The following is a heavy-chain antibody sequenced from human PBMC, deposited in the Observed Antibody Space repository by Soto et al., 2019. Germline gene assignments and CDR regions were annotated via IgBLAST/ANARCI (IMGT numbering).Heavy chain of an antibody. J-gene: IGHJ3*02. CDR2: IYYSGST. V-gene: IGHV4-39*01. CDR1: GGSISSSSYY. CDR3: ARRPAASDAFDI. D-gene: IGHD6-25*01. Sequence: QLQLQESGPGLVKPSETLSLTCTVSGGSISSSSYYWGWIRQPPGKVLEWIGSIYYSGSTYYNPSLKSRVTISVDTSKNQFSLKLSSVTAADTAVYYCARRPAASDAFDIWGQGTMVTVSS.